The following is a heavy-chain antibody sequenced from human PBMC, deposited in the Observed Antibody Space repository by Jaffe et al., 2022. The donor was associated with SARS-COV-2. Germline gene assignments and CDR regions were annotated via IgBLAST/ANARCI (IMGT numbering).Heavy chain of an antibody. Sequence: EVQLVESGGGLVQSGGPLRLSCAASGFTFSSYTMNWVRQAPGKGLEWVSYISSSGSTIYYADSVKGRFTISRDNAKNSLYLQMNILRDEDTAVYYCARDRTYYYGSGGIYQETNYGLDYWGQGTLVTVSS. CDR2: ISSSGSTI. J-gene: IGHJ4*02. CDR3: ARDRTYYYGSGGIYQETNYGLDY. V-gene: IGHV3-48*02. D-gene: IGHD3-10*01. CDR1: GFTFSSYT.